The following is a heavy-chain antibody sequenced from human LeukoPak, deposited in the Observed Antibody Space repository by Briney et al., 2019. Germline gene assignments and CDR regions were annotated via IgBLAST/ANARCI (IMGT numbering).Heavy chain of an antibody. D-gene: IGHD2-2*01. CDR2: ISSSSSYI. V-gene: IGHV3-21*01. CDR3: ARDHRVVPAPDAFDI. Sequence: KLGGSLRLSCAASGFTFGSYSMNWVRQAPGKGLEWVSSISSSSSYIYYADSVKGRFTISRDNAKNSLYLQMNSLRAEDTAVYYCARDHRVVPAPDAFDIWGQGTMVTVSS. J-gene: IGHJ3*02. CDR1: GFTFGSYS.